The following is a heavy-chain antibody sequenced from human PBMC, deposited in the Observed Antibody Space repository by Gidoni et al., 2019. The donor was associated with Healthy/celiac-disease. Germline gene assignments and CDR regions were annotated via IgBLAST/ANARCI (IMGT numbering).Heavy chain of an antibody. J-gene: IGHJ3*02. D-gene: IGHD6-19*01. CDR1: GYTFTSYY. CDR3: ARGGSGRLRAGDAFDI. V-gene: IGHV1-46*01. CDR2: INPSGGST. Sequence: VQLVQSGAEVKKPGASVKVSCKASGYTFTSYYMHWVRQAPGQGLEWMGIINPSGGSTSYAQKFQGRVTMTRDTSTSTVYMELSSLRSEDTAVYYCARGGSGRLRAGDAFDIWGQGTMVTVSS.